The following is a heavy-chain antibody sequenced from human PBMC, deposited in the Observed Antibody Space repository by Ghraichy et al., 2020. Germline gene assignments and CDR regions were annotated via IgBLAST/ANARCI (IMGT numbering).Heavy chain of an antibody. CDR2: IYYSGST. CDR1: GGSISSSSYY. Sequence: SETLSLTCTVSGGSISSSSYYWGWIRQPPGKGLEWIGSIYYSGSTYYNPSLKSRVTISVDTSKNQFSLKLSSVTAADTAVYYCARRGYSYGFIFDYWGQGTLVTVSS. J-gene: IGHJ4*02. CDR3: ARRGYSYGFIFDY. D-gene: IGHD5-18*01. V-gene: IGHV4-39*01.